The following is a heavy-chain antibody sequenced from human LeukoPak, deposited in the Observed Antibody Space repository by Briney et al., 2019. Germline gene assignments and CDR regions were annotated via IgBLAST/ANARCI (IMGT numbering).Heavy chain of an antibody. CDR3: AGVARGITMVPPPMEVDY. CDR2: IIPIFGTA. Sequence: GASVKVSCKASGGTFSSFAISWVRQAPGQGLEWMGGIIPIFGTANYAQKFQGRVTITTDESTSTAYMELSSLRSEDTAVYYCAGVARGITMVPPPMEVDYWGQGTLVTVSS. V-gene: IGHV1-69*05. D-gene: IGHD3-10*01. J-gene: IGHJ4*02. CDR1: GGTFSSFA.